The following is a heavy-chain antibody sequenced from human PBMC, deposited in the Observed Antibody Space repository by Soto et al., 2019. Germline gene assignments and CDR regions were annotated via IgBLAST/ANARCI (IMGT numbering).Heavy chain of an antibody. CDR1: GFTFTSSA. Sequence: SVKVSCKASGFTFTSSAMQWVRQARGQRLEWIGWIVVGSGNTNYAQKFQERVTITRDMSTSTAYMELSSLRSEDTAVYYCAAAYYYDSSGYQPDAFDIWGQGTMVTVSS. CDR3: AAAYYYDSSGYQPDAFDI. CDR2: IVVGSGNT. D-gene: IGHD3-22*01. V-gene: IGHV1-58*02. J-gene: IGHJ3*02.